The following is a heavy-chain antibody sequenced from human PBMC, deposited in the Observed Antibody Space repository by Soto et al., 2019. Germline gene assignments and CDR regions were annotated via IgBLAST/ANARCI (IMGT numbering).Heavy chain of an antibody. CDR1: GFTFSNAW. D-gene: IGHD3-10*01. CDR2: IKSKTDGGTT. J-gene: IGHJ3*02. Sequence: PGGSLRLSCAASGFTFSNAWMSWVRQAPGKGLEWVGRIKSKTDGGTTDYAAPVKGRFTISRDDSKNTLYLQMNSLKTEDTAVYYCTTDHRIYYYGSGSLGGDAFDIWGQGTMVTVS. V-gene: IGHV3-15*01. CDR3: TTDHRIYYYGSGSLGGDAFDI.